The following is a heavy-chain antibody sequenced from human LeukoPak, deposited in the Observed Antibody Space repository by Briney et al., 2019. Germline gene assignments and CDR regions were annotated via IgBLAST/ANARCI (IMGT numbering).Heavy chain of an antibody. V-gene: IGHV4-59*08. CDR3: ARQRLSTVTRVFDY. Sequence: SETLSLTCTVSGGSISSYYWSWIRQPPGKGLEWLGYIYYSGSTNYNPSLKSRVTISVDTSKNQFSLKLSSVTAADTAVYYCARQRLSTVTRVFDYWGQGTLVTVSS. CDR1: GGSISSYY. D-gene: IGHD4-17*01. CDR2: IYYSGST. J-gene: IGHJ4*02.